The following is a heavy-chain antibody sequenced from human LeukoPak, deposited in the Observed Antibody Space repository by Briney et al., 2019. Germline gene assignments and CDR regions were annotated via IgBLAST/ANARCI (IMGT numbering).Heavy chain of an antibody. CDR2: ISAYNGNT. CDR3: ASGSSGWLFDY. CDR1: GYTFTSYG. D-gene: IGHD6-19*01. Sequence: GASVKVSCKASGYTFTSYGISWVRQAPGQGLEWMGWISAYNGNTNYAQKLQGRVTMTTDTSTSTAYMELSSLRSEDTAVYYCASGSSGWLFDYWGQGTLVTVSS. J-gene: IGHJ4*02. V-gene: IGHV1-18*01.